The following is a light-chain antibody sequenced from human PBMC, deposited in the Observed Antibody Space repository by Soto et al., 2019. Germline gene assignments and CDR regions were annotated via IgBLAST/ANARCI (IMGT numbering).Light chain of an antibody. Sequence: IVLTQSPGTLSWSPGERDTLSCRASQSVSSTYLAWYQQKPGQSPRLLIYGASSRATGIPDRFSGSGSGPDFSLTISRLAPEDVAEYYWQQYGRAPPWTVEQGTKVDIK. CDR2: GAS. V-gene: IGKV3-20*01. J-gene: IGKJ1*01. CDR3: QQYGRAPPWT. CDR1: QSVSSTY.